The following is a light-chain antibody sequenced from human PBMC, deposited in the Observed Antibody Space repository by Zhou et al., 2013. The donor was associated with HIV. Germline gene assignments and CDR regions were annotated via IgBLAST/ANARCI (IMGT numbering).Light chain of an antibody. CDR3: QQYDNLPPFT. J-gene: IGKJ3*01. CDR1: QSIDSY. V-gene: IGKV1-33*01. CDR2: DAS. Sequence: DIQMTQSPSSLSASVGDRVTISCRASQSIDSYVNWYQQKPGKAPKLLIYDASSVQSGVPSRFTGSGSGTDFTFTISSLQPEDFATYYCQQYDNLPPFTFGPGTKVDIK.